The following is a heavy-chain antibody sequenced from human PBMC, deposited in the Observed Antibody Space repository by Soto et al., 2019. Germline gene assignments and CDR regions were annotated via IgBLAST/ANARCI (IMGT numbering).Heavy chain of an antibody. V-gene: IGHV5-10-1*01. CDR3: ARLGRCSGGSCYRTWYFDL. CDR2: IDPSDSYT. CDR1: GYSFTSYW. D-gene: IGHD2-15*01. Sequence: PGESLKISCKGSGYSFTSYWISWVRQMPGKGREWMGRIDPSDSYTNYSPSFQGHVTISADKPISTAYLQWSSLKASDTAMYYCARLGRCSGGSCYRTWYFDLGGRGTLVTVSS. J-gene: IGHJ2*01.